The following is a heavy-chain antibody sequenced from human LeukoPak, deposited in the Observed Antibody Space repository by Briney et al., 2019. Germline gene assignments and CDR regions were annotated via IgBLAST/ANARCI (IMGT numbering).Heavy chain of an antibody. D-gene: IGHD5-24*01. CDR1: GFTFSSYG. Sequence: GGSLRLSCAASGFTFSSYGMHWVRQAPGKGLEWVAVISYDGSNKYYADSVKGRFTISRDNSKNTLYLQMNSLRAEDTAVYYCAKEGGYKRNYFDYWGQGTPVTVSS. CDR3: AKEGGYKRNYFDY. J-gene: IGHJ4*02. V-gene: IGHV3-30*18. CDR2: ISYDGSNK.